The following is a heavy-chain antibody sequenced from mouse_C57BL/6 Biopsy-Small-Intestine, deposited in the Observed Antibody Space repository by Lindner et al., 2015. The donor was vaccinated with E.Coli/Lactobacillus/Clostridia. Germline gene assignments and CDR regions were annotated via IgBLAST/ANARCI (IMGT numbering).Heavy chain of an antibody. Sequence: VQLQESGPEVVKPGASVKLSCKASGYTFTGYDINWVKQRPGQGLEWIGWIYPRDGSTKYSEKFQDKATLTVDTSSNTAYMELHSLTSEDSAVYFCTREGMVTGDYWGQGTTLTVSS. V-gene: IGHV1-85*01. D-gene: IGHD2-2*01. CDR1: GYTFTGYD. CDR3: TREGMVTGDY. J-gene: IGHJ2*01. CDR2: IYPRDGST.